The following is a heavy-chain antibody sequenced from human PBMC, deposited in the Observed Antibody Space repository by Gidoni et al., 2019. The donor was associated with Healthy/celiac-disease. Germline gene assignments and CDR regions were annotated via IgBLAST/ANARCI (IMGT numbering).Heavy chain of an antibody. D-gene: IGHD6-6*01. CDR3: ARDRYYSSSSGMDV. V-gene: IGHV3-33*01. CDR1: GFTFSSYG. Sequence: QVQLVESGGGVVQPGRSLRLSCAASGFTFSSYGMHWVRQAPGKGLEWVAVIWYDGSNKYYADSVKGRFTISRDNSKNTLYLQMNSLRAEDTAVYYCARDRYYSSSSGMDVWGQGTTVTVSS. CDR2: IWYDGSNK. J-gene: IGHJ6*02.